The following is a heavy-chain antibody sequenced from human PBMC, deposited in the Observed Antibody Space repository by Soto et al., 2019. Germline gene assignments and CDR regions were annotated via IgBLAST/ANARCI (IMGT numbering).Heavy chain of an antibody. V-gene: IGHV2-5*02. CDR3: AHSSSCSGGSCPGKYYYYYMDV. Sequence: SGPTLVKPTQTLTLTCTFSGFSLSTSGVGVGWIRQPPGKALEWLALIYWDDDKRYSPSLKSRLTITKDTSKNQVVLTMTNMDPVDTATYYCAHSSSCSGGSCPGKYYYYYMDVWGKGTTVTVSS. CDR2: IYWDDDK. CDR1: GFSLSTSGVG. J-gene: IGHJ6*03. D-gene: IGHD2-15*01.